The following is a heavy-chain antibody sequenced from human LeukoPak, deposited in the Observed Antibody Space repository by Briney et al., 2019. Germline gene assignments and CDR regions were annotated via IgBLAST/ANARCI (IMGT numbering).Heavy chain of an antibody. CDR1: GGTFSSYA. Sequence: GASVKVSCKASGGTFSSYAISWVRQVPGQGLEWMGGIIPIFGTANYAQKFQGRVTITADESTSTAYMELSSLRSEDTAVYCCARESGYSGYDLGFDYWGQGTLVTVSS. CDR2: IIPIFGTA. J-gene: IGHJ4*02. D-gene: IGHD5-12*01. V-gene: IGHV1-69*13. CDR3: ARESGYSGYDLGFDY.